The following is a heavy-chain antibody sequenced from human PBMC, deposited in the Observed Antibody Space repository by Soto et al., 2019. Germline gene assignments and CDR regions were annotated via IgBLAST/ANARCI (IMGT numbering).Heavy chain of an antibody. J-gene: IGHJ5*02. Sequence: QVQLVQSGAEVKKPGASVKVSCKASGYTFTSYGISWVRQAPGQGLEWMGWISAYNGNTNYAQKLQGRVTMTTDTSTSTAYMELRSRRSDDTAVYYCALGTGDYSSGYSDWFDPWGQGTLVTVSS. CDR3: ALGTGDYSSGYSDWFDP. D-gene: IGHD3-22*01. V-gene: IGHV1-18*01. CDR1: GYTFTSYG. CDR2: ISAYNGNT.